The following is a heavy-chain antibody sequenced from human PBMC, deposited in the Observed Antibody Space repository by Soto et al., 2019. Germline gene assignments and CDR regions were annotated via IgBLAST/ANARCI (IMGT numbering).Heavy chain of an antibody. CDR3: AHAFGGTSWPNDAFDV. J-gene: IGHJ3*01. CDR2: IYWDDDT. CDR1: GFSFSADGVG. V-gene: IGHV2-5*02. D-gene: IGHD3-16*01. Sequence: QITLKESGPTLVKPTQTLTLTCIFSGFSFSADGVGVGWIRQPPGKALEWLALIYWDDDTRYRPSLKSRLTIXXDXSXXQVVLTMTNMDPLDTATYYCAHAFGGTSWPNDAFDVWGQGTVVTVSS.